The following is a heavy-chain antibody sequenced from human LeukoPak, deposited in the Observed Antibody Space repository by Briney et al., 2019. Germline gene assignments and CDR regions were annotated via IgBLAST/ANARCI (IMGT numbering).Heavy chain of an antibody. V-gene: IGHV1-2*02. CDR1: GYTFTGYY. CDR3: AGYGSGSYQKAAFDI. D-gene: IGHD3-10*01. Sequence: GASVKVSCKASGYTFTGYYMHWVRQAPGQGLGWMGWINPNSGGTNYAQKFQGRVTMTRDTSISTAYMELSRLRSDDTAVYYCAGYGSGSYQKAAFDIWGQGTMVTVSS. CDR2: INPNSGGT. J-gene: IGHJ3*02.